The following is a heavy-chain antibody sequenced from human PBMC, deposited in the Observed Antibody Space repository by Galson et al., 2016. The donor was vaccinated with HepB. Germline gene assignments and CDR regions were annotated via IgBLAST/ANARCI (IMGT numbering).Heavy chain of an antibody. CDR2: IDNTGTT. CDR3: ARRGSTTSYHDY. CDR1: GGSISRSDYY. J-gene: IGHJ4*02. Sequence: ETLSLTCSVSGGSISRSDYYWGWIRQPPGKGLEWIGTIDNTGTTYCNPSLRNRVTISVDTSKNQFSLRLSSVTAADTAVYYCARRGSTTSYHDYWGQGTLVTVSS. V-gene: IGHV4-39*01. D-gene: IGHD1-1*01.